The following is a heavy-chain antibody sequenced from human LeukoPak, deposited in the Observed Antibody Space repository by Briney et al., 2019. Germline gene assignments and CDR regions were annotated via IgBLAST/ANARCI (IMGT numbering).Heavy chain of an antibody. J-gene: IGHJ4*02. V-gene: IGHV3-30*18. Sequence: GRSLRLSCAASGFTFSSYGMHWVRQAPGKGLEWVAVISYDGSNKYYADSVKGRFTISRDNSKNTLYLQMNSLRAEDTAVYYCAKDYYYGSGTLDYWGQGTLVTVPS. D-gene: IGHD3-10*01. CDR2: ISYDGSNK. CDR1: GFTFSSYG. CDR3: AKDYYYGSGTLDY.